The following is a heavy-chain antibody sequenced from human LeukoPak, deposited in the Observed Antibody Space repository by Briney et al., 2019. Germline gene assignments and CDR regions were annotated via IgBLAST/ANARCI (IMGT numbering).Heavy chain of an antibody. V-gene: IGHV1-8*01. J-gene: IGHJ4*02. CDR3: VRTAGIFWSGAYYCDY. Sequence: ASVKVSCKASGHTFTSYVINWVRQATGQGLEWMGWMNPNSGNTGYAQKFQGRVTMTRNTSISTAYMELSSLRSEDTAVYYCVRTAGIFWSGAYYCDYWGQGTLVTVSS. D-gene: IGHD3-3*01. CDR2: MNPNSGNT. CDR1: GHTFTSYV.